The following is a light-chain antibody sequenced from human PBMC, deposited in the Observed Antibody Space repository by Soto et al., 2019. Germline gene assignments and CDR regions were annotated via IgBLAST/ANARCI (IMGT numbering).Light chain of an antibody. CDR3: SSFTDGNNFV. CDR2: DVT. J-gene: IGLJ1*01. V-gene: IGLV2-8*01. CDR1: SSDIGGYNS. Sequence: QSVLTQSPSASGSPGQSVTISCTGTSSDIGGYNSVSWYQQHPGKAPKVMIYDVTKRPSGVPDRFSGSKSGNTASLTVSALQAEDEADYYCSSFTDGNNFVFGTGTKLTVL.